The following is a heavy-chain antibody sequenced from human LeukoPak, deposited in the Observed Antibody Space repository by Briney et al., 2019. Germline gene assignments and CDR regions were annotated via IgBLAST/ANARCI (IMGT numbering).Heavy chain of an antibody. CDR2: IYPGDSDT. CDR1: GYSFTTYW. CDR3: ARSYHSDSSGYYFDY. J-gene: IGHJ4*02. V-gene: IGHV5-51*01. Sequence: TGESLKISCKGSGYSFTTYWIGWVRQMPGKGLKWMGIIYPGDSDTKYSPSLQGQATISADKSINTAYLQWSSLKASDTAMYYCARSYHSDSSGYYFDYWGQGTLVTVSS. D-gene: IGHD3-22*01.